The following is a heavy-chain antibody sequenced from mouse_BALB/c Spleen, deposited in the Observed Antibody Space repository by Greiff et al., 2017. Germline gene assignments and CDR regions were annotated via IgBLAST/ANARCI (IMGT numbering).Heavy chain of an antibody. CDR3: ARDYDYDEVLYFDY. CDR1: GYTFTDYA. V-gene: IGHV1S137*01. D-gene: IGHD2-4*01. Sequence: QVQLQQSGAELVRPGVSVKISCKGSGYTFTDYAMHWVKQSHAKSLEWIGVISTYYGDASYNQKFKGKATMTVDKSSSTAYMELARLTSEDSAIYYCARDYDYDEVLYFDYWGQGTTLTVSS. J-gene: IGHJ2*01. CDR2: ISTYYGDA.